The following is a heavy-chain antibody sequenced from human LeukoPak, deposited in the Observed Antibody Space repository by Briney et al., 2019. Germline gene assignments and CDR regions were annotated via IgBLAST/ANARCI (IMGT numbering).Heavy chain of an antibody. V-gene: IGHV3-30*02. D-gene: IGHD5-18*01. CDR2: IRYDGSNK. CDR1: GFTFSSYG. J-gene: IGHJ5*02. Sequence: GGSLRLSCAASGFTFSSYGMHWVRQAPGKGLEWVAFIRYDGSNKLYADSMKGRFTISRDNSKNTLYLHINSLRAEDTAVYYCARDGAGYTYSPWGQGTLVTVSS. CDR3: ARDGAGYTYSP.